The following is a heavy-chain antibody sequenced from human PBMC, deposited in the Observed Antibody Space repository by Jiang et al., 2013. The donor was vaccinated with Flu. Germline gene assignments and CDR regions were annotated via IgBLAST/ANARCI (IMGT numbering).Heavy chain of an antibody. CDR3: ARGSAAYYYGSGTSDY. V-gene: IGHV4-61*02. CDR1: GGSISSGNYY. J-gene: IGHJ4*02. CDR2: IYSSGST. D-gene: IGHD3-10*01. Sequence: GLVKPSQTLSLTCTVSGGSISSGNYYWGWIRQPAGKGLEWIGRIYSSGSTTYNPSLKRRVTISVDTSRNQFSLKLSSVTGADTAMYFCARGSAAYYYGSGTSDYWGQGTLVTVSS.